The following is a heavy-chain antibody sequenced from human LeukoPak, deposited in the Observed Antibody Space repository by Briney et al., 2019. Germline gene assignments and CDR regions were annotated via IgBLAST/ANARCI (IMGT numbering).Heavy chain of an antibody. D-gene: IGHD5-24*01. J-gene: IGHJ4*02. CDR3: ARDMVEMATNSLDY. CDR2: FDPEDGET. V-gene: IGHV1-24*01. CDR1: GYTLTELS. Sequence: ASVKVSCKVSGYTLTELSMHWVRQAPGKGLEWMGGFDPEDGETIYAQKFQGRVTITRDTSASTAYMELSSLRSEDTAVYYCARDMVEMATNSLDYWGQGTLVTVSS.